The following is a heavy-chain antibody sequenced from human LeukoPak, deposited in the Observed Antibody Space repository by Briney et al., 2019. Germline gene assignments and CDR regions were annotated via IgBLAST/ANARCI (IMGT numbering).Heavy chain of an antibody. CDR2: FYTSGVT. V-gene: IGHV4-4*07. D-gene: IGHD6-13*01. J-gene: IGHJ4*02. CDR1: GVSISGYY. CDR3: ARGTLSSSWPFDY. Sequence: SETLSLTCTVSGVSISGYYWTWIRQPAGKGLEWIGRFYTSGVTNYNPSLKSRVTISVDTSKNQFSLKLSSVTAADTAVYYYARGTLSSSWPFDYWGQGTLVTVSS.